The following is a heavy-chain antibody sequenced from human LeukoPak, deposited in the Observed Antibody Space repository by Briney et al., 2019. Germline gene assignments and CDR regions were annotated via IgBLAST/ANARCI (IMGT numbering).Heavy chain of an antibody. CDR2: VYYTGST. J-gene: IGHJ4*02. V-gene: IGHV4-59*08. D-gene: IGHD6-6*01. CDR1: GGSVSSYY. Sequence: KPSEAPSPTCSGPGGSVSSYYWGWIRQSPGEGLEGVGYVYYTGSTNYNPSLKSRVTMFEDKSKNQFSLRLYSVTVADTAVYYCARHFAYSSSSYFDYWGQGSLVTVSS. CDR3: ARHFAYSSSSYFDY.